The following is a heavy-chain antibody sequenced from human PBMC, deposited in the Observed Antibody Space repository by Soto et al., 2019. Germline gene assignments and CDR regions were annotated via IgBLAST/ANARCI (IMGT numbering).Heavy chain of an antibody. Sequence: VQLVQSGAEVKKPGASVKVSCKASGYTFTSYAMHWVRQAPGQRLEWMGWINAGNGNTKYSQKFQGRVTITRDTSASTAYMELSSLRSEDTAVYYCARLGSIAAAVKGAFDIWGQGTMVTVSS. CDR3: ARLGSIAAAVKGAFDI. CDR2: INAGNGNT. D-gene: IGHD6-13*01. V-gene: IGHV1-3*01. CDR1: GYTFTSYA. J-gene: IGHJ3*02.